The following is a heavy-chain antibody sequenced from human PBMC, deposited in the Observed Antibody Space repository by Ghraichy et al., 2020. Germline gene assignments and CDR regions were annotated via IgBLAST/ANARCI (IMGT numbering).Heavy chain of an antibody. J-gene: IGHJ3*02. CDR2: IYWNDDK. V-gene: IGHV2-5*01. Sequence: GPTLVKPTQTLTLTCTFSGFSLSTSGVGVGWIRQPPGKALEWLALIYWNDDKRYSPSLKSRLTITKDTSKNQVVLTMTNMDPVDTATYYCAHELTDYDILNVRAFDIWGQGTKVTVSS. D-gene: IGHD3-9*01. CDR3: AHELTDYDILNVRAFDI. CDR1: GFSLSTSGVG.